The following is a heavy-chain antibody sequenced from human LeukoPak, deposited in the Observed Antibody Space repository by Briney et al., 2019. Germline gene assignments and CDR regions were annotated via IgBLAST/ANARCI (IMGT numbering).Heavy chain of an antibody. Sequence: PGGSLRLSCAASGFIFSDYYMSWIRQAPGKGLEWISYISDSGRTIYYADSVKGRFSISRDNAKNSLYLQMNSLRAEDTAVYYCARDQLGIAAAGMCYYWGQGTLVTVSS. CDR1: GFIFSDYY. D-gene: IGHD6-13*01. V-gene: IGHV3-11*04. CDR3: ARDQLGIAAAGMCYY. CDR2: ISDSGRTI. J-gene: IGHJ4*02.